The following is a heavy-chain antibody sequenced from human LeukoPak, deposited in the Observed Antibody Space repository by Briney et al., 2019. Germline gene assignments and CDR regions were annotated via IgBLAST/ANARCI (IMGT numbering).Heavy chain of an antibody. CDR3: ARGKDYDFWSGSPYFDY. Sequence: SETLSLTCTVSGGSISSSSYYWGWIRQPPGKGLEWIGYIYYSGSTNYNPSLKSRVTISVDTSKNQFSLKLSSVTAADTAVYYCARGKDYDFWSGSPYFDYWGQGTLVTVSS. CDR1: GGSISSSSYY. V-gene: IGHV4-61*05. D-gene: IGHD3-3*01. J-gene: IGHJ4*02. CDR2: IYYSGST.